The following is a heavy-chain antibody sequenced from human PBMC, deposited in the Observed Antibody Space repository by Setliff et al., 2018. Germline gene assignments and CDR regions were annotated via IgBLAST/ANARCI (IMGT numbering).Heavy chain of an antibody. V-gene: IGHV5-51*01. Sequence: PGESLKISCKGSGYSFINYWIGWVRQMPGKGLEWMGIIYPGDSDTTYSPSFQGQVTISADRSISTAYLQWSSLKASDTAIYYCARTLRYGGYLLAYWGQGTLVTVSS. CDR2: IYPGDSDT. J-gene: IGHJ4*02. D-gene: IGHD5-12*01. CDR1: GYSFINYW. CDR3: ARTLRYGGYLLAY.